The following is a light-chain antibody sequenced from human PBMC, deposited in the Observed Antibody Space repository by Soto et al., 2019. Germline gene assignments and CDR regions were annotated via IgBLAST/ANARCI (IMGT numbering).Light chain of an antibody. Sequence: QSVLTQAASVSGSPGQSITISCTGSSSDVGSYNLVSWYQQHPGKAPKLMIYEVTKRPSGFSNRFSGSKSGNTASLTISGLQAEDEADYYCCSYAGSNTHVFGTGTKVTVL. J-gene: IGLJ1*01. V-gene: IGLV2-23*02. CDR1: SSDVGSYNL. CDR2: EVT. CDR3: CSYAGSNTHV.